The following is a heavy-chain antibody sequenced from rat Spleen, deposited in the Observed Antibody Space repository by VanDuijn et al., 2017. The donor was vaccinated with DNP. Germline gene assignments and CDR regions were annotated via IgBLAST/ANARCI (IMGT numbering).Heavy chain of an antibody. D-gene: IGHD1-4*01. V-gene: IGHV5-29*01. Sequence: EVQLVESDGGLVQPGRSLKLSCAASGFTFSNYGMAWVRQTPTKGLEWVATISCDGGDTYYRDSVKGRFTISRDNAKSTLYLQMDSLRSEDTATYYCAGRPPPTRGPFDYWGQGVTVTVSS. CDR2: ISCDGGDT. CDR3: AGRPPPTRGPFDY. CDR1: GFTFSNYG. J-gene: IGHJ2*01.